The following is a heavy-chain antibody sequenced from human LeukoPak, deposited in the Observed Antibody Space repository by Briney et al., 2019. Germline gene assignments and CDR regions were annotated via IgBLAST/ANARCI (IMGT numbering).Heavy chain of an antibody. CDR1: GGSISSSSYY. Sequence: SETLSLTCTVSGGSISSSSYYWGWIRQPPGKGLEWIGSIYYSGSTYYNPSLKSRVTISVDTSKSQFSLKLSSVTAADTAVYYCARHAVIDAGYGMDVWGQGTTVTVSS. J-gene: IGHJ6*02. V-gene: IGHV4-39*01. CDR2: IYYSGST. CDR3: ARHAVIDAGYGMDV. D-gene: IGHD2-2*01.